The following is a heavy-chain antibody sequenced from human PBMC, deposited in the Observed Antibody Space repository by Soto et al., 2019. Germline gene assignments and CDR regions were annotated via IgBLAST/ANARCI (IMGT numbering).Heavy chain of an antibody. CDR2: IKTKSDGAPM. D-gene: IGHD3-3*01. J-gene: IGHJ6*02. Sequence: KPGGSLRLSCVVSGFTFNGAWLSWVRRAPGKGLEWVGRIKTKSDGAPMDHGASAKGRFTISRDESTNTLYLHINGLKTEDTAVYYCRFLEWSVPYYYSTLDVWGQGTPVTVSS. CDR1: GFTFNGAW. CDR3: RFLEWSVPYYYSTLDV. V-gene: IGHV3-15*01.